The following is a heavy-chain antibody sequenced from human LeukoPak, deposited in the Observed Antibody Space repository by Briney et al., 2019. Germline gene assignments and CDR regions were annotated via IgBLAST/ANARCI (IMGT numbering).Heavy chain of an antibody. CDR3: ARGMVAVVTTDY. D-gene: IGHD4-23*01. J-gene: IGHJ4*02. Sequence: NFQGRITMTRDTSINTAYMELSSLRSEDTAVYYCARGMVAVVTTDYWGQGTLVTVSS. V-gene: IGHV1-2*02.